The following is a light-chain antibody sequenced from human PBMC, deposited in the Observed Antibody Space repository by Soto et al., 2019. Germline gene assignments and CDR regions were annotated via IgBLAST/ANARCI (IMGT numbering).Light chain of an antibody. V-gene: IGLV1-40*01. CDR2: VNT. Sequence: QSVLTQPPSVSGAPGQRVSISCTGTSSNIGAGYDVHWYQQLPGAAPRLLIYVNTNRPSGVPDRFTGSKPGTSASLAITGLQAEDEADYYCQSFDSSLSGYVFGTGTKLTVL. J-gene: IGLJ1*01. CDR3: QSFDSSLSGYV. CDR1: SSNIGAGYD.